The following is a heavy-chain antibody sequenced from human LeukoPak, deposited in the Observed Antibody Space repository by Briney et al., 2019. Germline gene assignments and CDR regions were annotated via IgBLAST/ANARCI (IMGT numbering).Heavy chain of an antibody. CDR3: SRGTDAYKCGNS. CDR2: IHYSGRI. D-gene: IGHD5-24*01. V-gene: IGHV4-34*01. Sequence: SETLSLTCAVYGGSFSGYYWTWIRQPPGKGLEWIGEIHYSGRINYNPSLKSRVTISAATSNNHFSLKMNSVTAADTAVYYCSRGTDAYKCGNSWGQGTLATVSS. J-gene: IGHJ4*02. CDR1: GGSFSGYY.